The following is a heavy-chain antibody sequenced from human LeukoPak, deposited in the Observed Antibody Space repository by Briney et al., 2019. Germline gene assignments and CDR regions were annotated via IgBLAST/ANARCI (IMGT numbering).Heavy chain of an antibody. V-gene: IGHV3-23*01. CDR3: ARARAPYIGIANNWFVP. Sequence: GGSLRLSCVASGFTFRLYAGNWVRQAPGKGPEWVSAIGGTGDNTYYADSVRGRFTISRDNPKTTLYLQMNSLRAEDTAMYYCARARAPYIGIANNWFVPWGQGTLVTVSS. D-gene: IGHD1-26*01. J-gene: IGHJ5*02. CDR2: IGGTGDNT. CDR1: GFTFRLYA.